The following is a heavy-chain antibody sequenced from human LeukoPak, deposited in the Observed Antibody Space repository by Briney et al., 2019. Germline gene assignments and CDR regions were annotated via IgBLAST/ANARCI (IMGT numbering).Heavy chain of an antibody. CDR3: ARDPREDRGDY. CDR1: GGSISSYY. Sequence: SETLSLTCTVSGGSISSYYWSWIRQPPGKGLEWIGYIYYSGSTNYNPPLKSRVTISVDTSKNQFSLKLSSVTAADTAVYYCARDPREDRGDYWGQGTLVTVSS. CDR2: IYYSGST. V-gene: IGHV4-59*12. D-gene: IGHD2-15*01. J-gene: IGHJ4*02.